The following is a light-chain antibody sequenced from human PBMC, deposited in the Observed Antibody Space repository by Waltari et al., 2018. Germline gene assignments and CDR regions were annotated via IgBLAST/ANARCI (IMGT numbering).Light chain of an antibody. Sequence: EIVLTQSPATLSLSPGERATLSCRAIQSVSTHLAWYQHKPGQSPRPLIYEASKRATGIPGRFSGSGSGTDFTLTISSLEPEDFAVYYCQQRSNWLINFGQGTRLEIK. V-gene: IGKV3-11*01. CDR1: QSVSTH. CDR3: QQRSNWLIN. CDR2: EAS. J-gene: IGKJ5*01.